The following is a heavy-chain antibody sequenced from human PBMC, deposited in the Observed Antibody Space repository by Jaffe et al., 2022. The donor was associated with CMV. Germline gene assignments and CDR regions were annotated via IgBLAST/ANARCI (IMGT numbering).Heavy chain of an antibody. Sequence: EVQLVESGGGLVQPGRSLRLSCTASGFTFGDYAMSWVRQAPGKGLEWVGFIRSKAYGGTTEYAASVKGRFTISRDDSKSIAYLQMNSLKTEDTAVYYCTRVKDYYYYYYMDVWGKGTTVTVSS. J-gene: IGHJ6*03. V-gene: IGHV3-49*04. CDR1: GFTFGDYA. CDR3: TRVKDYYYYYYMDV. CDR2: IRSKAYGGTT.